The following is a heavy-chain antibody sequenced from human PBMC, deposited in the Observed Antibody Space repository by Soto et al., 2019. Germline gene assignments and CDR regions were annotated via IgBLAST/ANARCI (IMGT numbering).Heavy chain of an antibody. CDR1: GYNFTGTY. J-gene: IGHJ4*02. CDR2: INPTTGDT. CDR3: ERGYCLSIGCSHYFDY. V-gene: IGHV1-2*02. D-gene: IGHD2-2*01. Sequence: PVKVSCQASGYNFTGTYLHWVRQAHGQGLEWMALINPTTGDTKHAQKFQGRFTVTWDTSISTAYKDLTLRSDDTDKSFCERGYCLSIGCSHYFDYWGQGTLVTVPS.